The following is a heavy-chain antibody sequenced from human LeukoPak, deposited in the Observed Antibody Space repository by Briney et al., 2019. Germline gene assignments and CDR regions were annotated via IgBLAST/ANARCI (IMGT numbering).Heavy chain of an antibody. J-gene: IGHJ6*02. CDR2: IKQDGSEK. V-gene: IGHV3-7*01. CDR3: ARWAATTFRFRYYYYYGMDV. Sequence: PGGSLRLSCAASGFTFSTYWTTWVRQAPGKGLEWVANIKQDGSEKYYVGSVKGRFTISRDNAKNSLSLQMNSLRAEDTAVYYCARWAATTFRFRYYYYYGMDVWGQGTTVTVSS. D-gene: IGHD1-7*01. CDR1: GFTFSTYW.